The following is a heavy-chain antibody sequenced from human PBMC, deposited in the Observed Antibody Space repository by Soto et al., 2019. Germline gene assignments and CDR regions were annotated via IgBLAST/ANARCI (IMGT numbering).Heavy chain of an antibody. CDR2: IKQDGSEK. V-gene: IGHV3-7*01. J-gene: IGHJ6*02. CDR1: GFTFSSYW. CDR3: ARALYYYDSSGYSYYYYGMDV. Sequence: EVQLVESGGGLVQPGGSLRLSCAASGFTFSSYWMSWVRQAPGKGLEWVANIKQDGSEKYYVDSVKGRFTISRDNAKNSLYLQMNSLRAEDTAVYYCARALYYYDSSGYSYYYYGMDVWGQGTTVTVSS. D-gene: IGHD3-22*01.